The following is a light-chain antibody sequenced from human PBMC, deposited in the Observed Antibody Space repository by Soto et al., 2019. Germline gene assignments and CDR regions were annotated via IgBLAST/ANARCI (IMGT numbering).Light chain of an antibody. CDR3: QQYNNWLWT. V-gene: IGKV3-15*01. Sequence: EIVMTQSPATLSVSSGERATLSCRASQNISSNLAWYQQKPGQAPRVLIDGASTRATGIPARFSGSGSGTEFTLTISSLQSEDFAVYYCQQYNNWLWTFGQGTKVEIK. CDR2: GAS. CDR1: QNISSN. J-gene: IGKJ1*01.